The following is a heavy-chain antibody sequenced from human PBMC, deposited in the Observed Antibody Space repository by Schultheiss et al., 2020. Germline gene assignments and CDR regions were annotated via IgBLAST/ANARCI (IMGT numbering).Heavy chain of an antibody. V-gene: IGHV3-21*01. D-gene: IGHD3-10*01. J-gene: IGHJ6*03. CDR1: GFTFSSYA. CDR3: ARDPHRGSIVYYYYYYMDV. Sequence: GGSLRLSCAASGFTFSSYAMHWVRQAPGKGLEWVSSISSSSSYIYYADSVKGRFTISRDNAKNSLYLQMNSLRAEDTAVYYCARDPHRGSIVYYYYYYMDVWGKGTTVNVYS. CDR2: ISSSSSYI.